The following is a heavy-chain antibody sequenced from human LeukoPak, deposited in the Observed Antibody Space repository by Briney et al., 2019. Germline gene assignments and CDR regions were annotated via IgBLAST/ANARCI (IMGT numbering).Heavy chain of an antibody. J-gene: IGHJ4*02. CDR1: GFTFSDYS. V-gene: IGHV3-48*01. D-gene: IGHD6-13*01. CDR2: ITSSNTV. Sequence: PGGSLRLSCAASGFTFSDYSMNWVRQAPGKGLEWVSYITSSNTVYYADSVKGRFTISRDNAKNSLYLQMNSLRAEDTAVYYCARDDGRGYSSSYYWGQGTLVTVSS. CDR3: ARDDGRGYSSSYY.